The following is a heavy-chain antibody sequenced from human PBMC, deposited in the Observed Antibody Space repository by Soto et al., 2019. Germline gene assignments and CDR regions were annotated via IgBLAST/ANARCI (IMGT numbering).Heavy chain of an antibody. Sequence: PSETLSLTCTISGGSFNNDYWTWIRQSPGKGLEWIGYIFHSGITDYNPSVKSRVTISIDKSKNLFSLKLTSVTAADTAVYYCARDRYFSDTAGYYRTLDSWGQGILVTVSS. CDR1: GGSFNNDY. D-gene: IGHD3-22*01. CDR2: IFHSGIT. J-gene: IGHJ5*01. CDR3: ARDRYFSDTAGYYRTLDS. V-gene: IGHV4-59*01.